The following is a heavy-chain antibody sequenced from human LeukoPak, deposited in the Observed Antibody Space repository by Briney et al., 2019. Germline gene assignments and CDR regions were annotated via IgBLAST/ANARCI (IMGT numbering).Heavy chain of an antibody. CDR3: ARDFGSGSYYNVAFDY. V-gene: IGHV3-33*08. Sequence: AGGSLRLSCAASGFTFSSYAMSWVRQAPGKGLEWVAVIWYDGSENYYADSVKGRFTISRDNSKNTLYLQMNSLRAEDTAVYYCARDFGSGSYYNVAFDYWGQGTLVTVSS. D-gene: IGHD3-10*01. CDR1: GFTFSSYA. J-gene: IGHJ4*02. CDR2: IWYDGSEN.